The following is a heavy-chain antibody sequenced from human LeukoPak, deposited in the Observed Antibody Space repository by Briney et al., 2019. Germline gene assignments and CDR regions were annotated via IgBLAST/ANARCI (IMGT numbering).Heavy chain of an antibody. Sequence: SQTLSLTCTVSGGSISSGDYYWGWIRQPPGKGLEWIGYIYYSGSTYYNPSLKSRVTISVDTSKNQFSLKLSSVTAADTAVYYCARGKPYGDYVGNFDYWGQGTLVTVSS. CDR3: ARGKPYGDYVGNFDY. CDR2: IYYSGST. J-gene: IGHJ4*02. D-gene: IGHD4-17*01. CDR1: GGSISSGDYY. V-gene: IGHV4-30-4*01.